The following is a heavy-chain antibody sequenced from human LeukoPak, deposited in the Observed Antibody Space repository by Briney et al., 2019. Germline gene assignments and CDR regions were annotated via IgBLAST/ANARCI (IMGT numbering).Heavy chain of an antibody. CDR3: ARRPVVSAAIWGYENSRP. D-gene: IGHD2-2*01. J-gene: IGHJ5*02. V-gene: IGHV4-34*01. CDR1: GGSFSGYY. Sequence: PSETLSLTCAVYGGSFSGYYWSWIRQPPGKGLEWIGEINHSGSTYYNPSLKSRVTISVDTSKNQFSLNLSSVTAADTAVYYCARRPVVSAAIWGYENSRPWGQGTLVTVSS. CDR2: INHSGST.